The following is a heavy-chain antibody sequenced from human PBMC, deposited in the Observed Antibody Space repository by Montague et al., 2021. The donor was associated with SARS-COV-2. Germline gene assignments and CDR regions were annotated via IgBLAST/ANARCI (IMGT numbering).Heavy chain of an antibody. J-gene: IGHJ6*02. CDR1: GGSISSYY. D-gene: IGHD3-10*01. Sequence: SETLSLTCTVSGGSISSYYWSWIRQPAGKGLEWIGRIYTSGTTNYNPSLKSRVTMSVDTSKNQFSLKLSSATAADTAVYYCAGGSGIINFYNSGMDVWGQGTTVTVSS. CDR3: AGGSGIINFYNSGMDV. CDR2: IYTSGTT. V-gene: IGHV4-4*07.